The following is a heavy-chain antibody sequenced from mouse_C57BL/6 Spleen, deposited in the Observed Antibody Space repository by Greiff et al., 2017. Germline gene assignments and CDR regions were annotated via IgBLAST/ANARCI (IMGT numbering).Heavy chain of an antibody. D-gene: IGHD2-5*01. Sequence: DVMLVESGGGLVEPGGSLKLSCAASGFTFSDYGMHWVRQAPEKGLEWVAYISSGSSTIYYADTVKGRFTISRDNAKNTLFLQMTSLRSEDTAMYYCARVDSNYRGNMDYWGQGTSVTVSS. V-gene: IGHV5-17*01. CDR3: ARVDSNYRGNMDY. J-gene: IGHJ4*01. CDR2: ISSGSSTI. CDR1: GFTFSDYG.